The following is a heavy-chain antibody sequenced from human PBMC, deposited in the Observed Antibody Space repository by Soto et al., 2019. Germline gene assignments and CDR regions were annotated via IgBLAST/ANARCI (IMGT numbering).Heavy chain of an antibody. J-gene: IGHJ4*02. CDR2: ISYDGSNK. Sequence: GGSLRLSCAASGFTFSSYAMHWVRQAPGKGLEWVAVISYDGSNKYYADSVKGRFTISRDNSKNTLYLQMNSLRAEDTAVYYCATYGDFDYWGQGTLVTV. CDR3: ATYGDFDY. CDR1: GFTFSSYA. D-gene: IGHD4-17*01. V-gene: IGHV3-30-3*01.